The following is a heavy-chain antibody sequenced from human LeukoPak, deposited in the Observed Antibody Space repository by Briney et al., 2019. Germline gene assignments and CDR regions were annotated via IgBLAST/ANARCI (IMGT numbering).Heavy chain of an antibody. V-gene: IGHV3-9*03. J-gene: IGHJ4*02. CDR2: ISWNSGSI. CDR1: GFTFDDYA. D-gene: IGHD3-10*01. Sequence: PGRSLRLSCAASGFTFDDYAMHWVRQAPGKGLEGVSGISWNSGSIVYADSVKGRFTISRDNAKNSLCLQMNSLRAEDMALYYCAKDVSPYYQLRYFDYWGQGTLVTVSS. CDR3: AKDVSPYYQLRYFDY.